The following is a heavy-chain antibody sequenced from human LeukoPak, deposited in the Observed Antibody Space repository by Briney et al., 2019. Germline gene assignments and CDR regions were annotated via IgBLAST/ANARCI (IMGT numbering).Heavy chain of an antibody. CDR3: ARGGPDYSNNPRTFDP. D-gene: IGHD4-11*01. CDR1: GGTFSSYA. CDR2: IIPIFGTA. V-gene: IGHV1-69*05. J-gene: IGHJ5*02. Sequence: GSSVKVSCKASGGTFSSYAISWVRQAPGQGLEWMGGIIPIFGTANYAQKFQGRVTITTDESTSTAYMELSSLRSEDTAVYYCARGGPDYSNNPRTFDPWGQGTLVTASS.